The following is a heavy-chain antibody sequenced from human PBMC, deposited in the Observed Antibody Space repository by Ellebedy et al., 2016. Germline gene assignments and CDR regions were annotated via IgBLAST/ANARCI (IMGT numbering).Heavy chain of an antibody. V-gene: IGHV3-72*01. CDR2: TRNKAKDYTT. CDR1: GFTFSDYY. Sequence: GESLKISCAASGFTFSDYYMDWVRQAPGKGLEWVGRTRNKAKDYTTEYAASVKGRFAVSRDDSKNSLYLQMNSVKTEDTAVYYCVRAPLRGDAYDVWGQGTMVTVSS. J-gene: IGHJ3*01. CDR3: VRAPLRGDAYDV.